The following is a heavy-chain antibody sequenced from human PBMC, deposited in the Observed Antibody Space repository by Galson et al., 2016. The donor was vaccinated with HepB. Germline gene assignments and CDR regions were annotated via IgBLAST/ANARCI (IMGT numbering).Heavy chain of an antibody. CDR2: IRSEAYGETT. D-gene: IGHD3-3*01. CDR1: GFTFGDYA. J-gene: IGHJ4*02. CDR3: TRATYDFWSGYSTPVGFFDY. V-gene: IGHV3-49*03. Sequence: SLRLSCAGSGFTFGDYAMSWFRQAPGKGLEWVGLIRSEAYGETTEYAASVKGRFTLSRDDSKSIAYLHMYSLKTEDTAVYYCTRATYDFWSGYSTPVGFFDYWGQGALLTVSS.